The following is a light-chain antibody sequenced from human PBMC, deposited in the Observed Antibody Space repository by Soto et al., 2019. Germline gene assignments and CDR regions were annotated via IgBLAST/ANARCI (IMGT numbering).Light chain of an antibody. Sequence: EIVLKQSPVTLSLSKGERATLSCRASQSVSIYLAWYQQKPGQAPRLLIYGASTRATGIPARFSGSGSGTEFTLTISILQSEDFAVYYCQQRSNWWITFGQGTRLEIK. V-gene: IGKV3-11*01. CDR1: QSVSIY. J-gene: IGKJ5*01. CDR2: GAS. CDR3: QQRSNWWIT.